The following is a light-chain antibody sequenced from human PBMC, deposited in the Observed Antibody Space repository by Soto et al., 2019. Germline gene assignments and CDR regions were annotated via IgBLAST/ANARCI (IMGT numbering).Light chain of an antibody. V-gene: IGKV1-33*01. CDR2: DES. CDR3: QQYESLPLT. CDR1: QDINKN. J-gene: IGKJ5*01. Sequence: DIQMTQSPSSLSASVGDRVTITCQASQDINKNLIWYQQKPGKAPKLLIYDESDLETGVPSRFSGSGSGTGFTFTISSLQPEDFATYYCQQYESLPLTFGQGTRLEIK.